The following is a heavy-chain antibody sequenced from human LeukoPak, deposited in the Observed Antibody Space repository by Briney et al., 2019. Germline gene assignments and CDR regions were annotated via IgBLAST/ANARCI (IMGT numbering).Heavy chain of an antibody. V-gene: IGHV3-7*01. J-gene: IGHJ4*02. CDR1: GFTFSRHW. Sequence: GGSLRLSCAASGFTFSRHWMSWVRQAPGKGLEWVANIKEDGSEKYYVDSMKGRFTISRDNARNSLYLQMNSLRAEDTAAYYCAREVHAAVTDFDYWGQGTLVTVSS. CDR3: AREVHAAVTDFDY. D-gene: IGHD6-13*01. CDR2: IKEDGSEK.